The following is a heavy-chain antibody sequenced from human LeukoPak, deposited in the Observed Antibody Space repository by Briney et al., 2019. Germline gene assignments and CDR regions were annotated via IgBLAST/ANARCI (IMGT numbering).Heavy chain of an antibody. CDR3: VREYVWGSYRDYYFDY. V-gene: IGHV1-69*05. CDR2: IIPIFGTA. D-gene: IGHD3-16*02. J-gene: IGHJ4*02. CDR1: GGTFISYA. Sequence: SVKVSCKASGGTFISYAISWVRQAPGRGLEWMGRIIPIFGTANYAQKVQGGVTITTDESTSTAYMELSSLRSEETAVYYCVREYVWGSYRDYYFDYWGQGTLVTVSS.